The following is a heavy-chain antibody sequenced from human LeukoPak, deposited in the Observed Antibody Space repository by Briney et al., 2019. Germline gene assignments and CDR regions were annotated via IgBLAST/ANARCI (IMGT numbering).Heavy chain of an antibody. CDR2: ISYDGSNK. CDR1: GFTFSSYG. J-gene: IGHJ3*02. D-gene: IGHD5-24*01. CDR3: ARDRDGYNYEAFDI. V-gene: IGHV3-30*03. Sequence: SLRLSCAASGFTFSSYGMHCVLHAPAKELQWVAVISYDGSNKYYAASVKGRFTISRDNSKNTLYLQMNSLRAEDTAVYYCARDRDGYNYEAFDIWGQGTMVTVSS.